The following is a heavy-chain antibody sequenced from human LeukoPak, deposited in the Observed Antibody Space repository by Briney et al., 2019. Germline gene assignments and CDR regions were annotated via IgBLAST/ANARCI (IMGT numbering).Heavy chain of an antibody. CDR2: IYYSGST. V-gene: IGHV4-39*07. D-gene: IGHD3-3*01. CDR3: ARNRAQMGYVLWSGPFDY. CDR1: GRSISSSSYY. J-gene: IGHJ4*02. Sequence: SETLSLTCTVSGRSISSSSYYWGWIRQPPGKGLERIGSIYYSGSTYYHPSLKSRGTTSVDTSKNRFSLKLSSVTAADAAVYYCARNRAQMGYVLWSGPFDYWGQGTLVTVSS.